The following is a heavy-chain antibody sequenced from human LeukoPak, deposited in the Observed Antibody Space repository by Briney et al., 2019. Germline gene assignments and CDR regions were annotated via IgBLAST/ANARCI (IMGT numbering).Heavy chain of an antibody. V-gene: IGHV4-34*01. CDR1: GGSFSGYY. CDR3: ARKAYYYGSGSYYNVYYFDY. J-gene: IGHJ4*02. Sequence: SETLSLTCAVYGGSFSGYYWSWIRQPPGKGLEWIGEINQSGSTNYNPSLKSRVTISVDTSKNQFSLKLRSVTAADTAVYYCARKAYYYGSGSYYNVYYFDYWGQGTLVTVSS. CDR2: INQSGST. D-gene: IGHD3-10*01.